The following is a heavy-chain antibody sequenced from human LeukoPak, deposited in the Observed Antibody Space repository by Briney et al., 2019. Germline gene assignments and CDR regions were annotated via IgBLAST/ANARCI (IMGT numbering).Heavy chain of an antibody. Sequence: ASVKVSCKASGGTFSSYAISWVRQAPGQGLEWMGRIIPIFGIANYAQKFQGRVTITADKSTSTAYMELSSLRSEDTAVYYCARDTSNPWGRNFDYWGQGTLVTVSS. V-gene: IGHV1-69*04. CDR1: GGTFSSYA. J-gene: IGHJ4*02. CDR3: ARDTSNPWGRNFDY. CDR2: IIPIFGIA. D-gene: IGHD7-27*01.